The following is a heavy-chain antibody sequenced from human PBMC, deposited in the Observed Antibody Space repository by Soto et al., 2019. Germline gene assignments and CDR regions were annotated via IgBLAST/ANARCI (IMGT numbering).Heavy chain of an antibody. J-gene: IGHJ4*02. V-gene: IGHV3-23*01. CDR2: ISGSGGST. Sequence: GGSLRLSCAASGFTFSSYAMSWVRQAPGKGLEWVSAISGSGGSTYYADSVKGRFTISRDNSKNTVYLQMNSLRAEDTAVYYCAKAPYYDFWSGYYSPYFDYWGQGTLVTVSS. D-gene: IGHD3-3*01. CDR1: GFTFSSYA. CDR3: AKAPYYDFWSGYYSPYFDY.